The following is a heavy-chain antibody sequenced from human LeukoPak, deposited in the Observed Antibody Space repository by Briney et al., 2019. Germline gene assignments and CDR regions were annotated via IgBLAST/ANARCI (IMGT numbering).Heavy chain of an antibody. D-gene: IGHD5/OR15-5a*01. CDR3: AKAVYNYFDY. J-gene: IGHJ4*02. V-gene: IGHV3-23*01. Sequence: ETLSLTCAVYGGSFSGYYWSWVRQAPGKGLEWVSAISGSGGSTYYADSVKGRFTISRDNSKNTLYLQMNSLRAEDTAVYYCAKAVYNYFDYWGQGTLVTVSS. CDR2: ISGSGGST. CDR1: GGSFSGYY.